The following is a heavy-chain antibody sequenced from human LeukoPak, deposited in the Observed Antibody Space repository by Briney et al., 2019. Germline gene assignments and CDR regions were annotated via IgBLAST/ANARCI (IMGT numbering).Heavy chain of an antibody. V-gene: IGHV1-8*01. CDR3: ARGGLNSGSSTEFQH. J-gene: IGHJ1*01. CDR2: MNPNSGNT. Sequence: GSVKVSCKASGYTFTSYDINWVRQATGQGLEWIGWMNPNSGNTGYAQKFQGRVTMTRNTSISTAYMELSSLRSEDTAVYYCARGGLNSGSSTEFQHWGQGTLVAVSS. D-gene: IGHD1-26*01. CDR1: GYTFTSYD.